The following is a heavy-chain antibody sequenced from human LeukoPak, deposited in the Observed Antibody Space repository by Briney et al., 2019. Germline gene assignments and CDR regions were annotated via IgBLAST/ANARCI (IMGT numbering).Heavy chain of an antibody. CDR3: ARGYSHGPPKYYGMDV. J-gene: IGHJ6*02. Sequence: SETLSLTCTVSGGSIKNGDYYWSWIRQPPGKGLEWLGYIYYSDNTYYNPSLQSRVTISADTSRNQFSLKLSSVTAADTAVYYCARGYSHGPPKYYGMDVWGQGTTVTVSS. CDR2: IYYSDNT. V-gene: IGHV4-30-4*01. CDR1: GGSIKNGDYY. D-gene: IGHD5-18*01.